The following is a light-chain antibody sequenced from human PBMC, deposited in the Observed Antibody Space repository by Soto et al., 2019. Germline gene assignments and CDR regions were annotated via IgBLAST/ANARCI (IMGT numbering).Light chain of an antibody. CDR1: QGIRND. CDR2: GAS. Sequence: AIQMTQSPSSLSASVGDRVTITCRASQGIRNDLGWYQQKPGKSPKFLIYGASSLQSGVPSRFSGSGSGTDFTLTINSLQPEDFATYYCLQDYNYPYTFGQGTKLEIK. J-gene: IGKJ2*01. V-gene: IGKV1-6*01. CDR3: LQDYNYPYT.